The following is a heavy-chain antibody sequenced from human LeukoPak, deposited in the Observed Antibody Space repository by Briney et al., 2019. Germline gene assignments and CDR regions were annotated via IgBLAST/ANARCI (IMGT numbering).Heavy chain of an antibody. D-gene: IGHD1-26*01. CDR1: EFRFSDHW. CDR2: IKKDGTVK. Sequence: GGSLRLSCAASEFRFSDHWMTWVRQAPGKGLEWVADIKKDGTVKNHVESVRGRFTISRDNAKNSLYLQMNSLRAEDTAVYYCARVKTYSGNYYFDYWGQGTLVTVSS. CDR3: ARVKTYSGNYYFDY. V-gene: IGHV3-7*01. J-gene: IGHJ4*02.